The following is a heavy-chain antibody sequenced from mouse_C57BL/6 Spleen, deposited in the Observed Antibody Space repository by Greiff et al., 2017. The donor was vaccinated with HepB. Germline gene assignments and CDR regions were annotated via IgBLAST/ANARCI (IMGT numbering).Heavy chain of an antibody. Sequence: QVHVKQPGAELVKPGASVKLSCKASGYTFTSYWMHWVKQRPGQGLEWIGMIHPNSGSTNYNEKFKSKATLTVDKSSSTAYMQLSSLTSEDSAVYYGARPFTTVASPYWGQGTLVTVSA. D-gene: IGHD1-1*01. V-gene: IGHV1-64*01. CDR3: ARPFTTVASPY. CDR2: IHPNSGST. CDR1: GYTFTSYW. J-gene: IGHJ3*01.